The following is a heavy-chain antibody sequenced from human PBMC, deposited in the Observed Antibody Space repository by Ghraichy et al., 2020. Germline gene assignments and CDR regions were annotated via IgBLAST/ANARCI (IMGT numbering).Heavy chain of an antibody. CDR1: GFTFSSYS. CDR2: ISSSSYI. V-gene: IGHV3-21*01. D-gene: IGHD5-24*01. CDR3: ARDHDEMATSLDY. Sequence: GSLRLSCAASGFTFSSYSMNWVRQAPGKGLEWVSSISSSSYIYYADSVKGRFTISRDNAKNSLYLQMNSLRAEDTAVYYCARDHDEMATSLDYWGQGTLVTVSS. J-gene: IGHJ4*02.